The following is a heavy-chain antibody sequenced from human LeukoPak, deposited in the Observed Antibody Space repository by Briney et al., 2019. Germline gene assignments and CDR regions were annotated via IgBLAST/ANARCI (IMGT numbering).Heavy chain of an antibody. V-gene: IGHV4-59*01. CDR2: IYYSGST. J-gene: IGHJ6*03. Sequence: PSETLSLTCTVSGGSISSYYWSWIRQPPGKGLEWIGYIYYSGSTNYNPSLKSRVTISVDTSKNQFSLKLGSVTAADTAVYYCARLSSSWYYYYYYYMDVWGKGTTVTVSS. D-gene: IGHD6-13*01. CDR3: ARLSSSWYYYYYYYMDV. CDR1: GGSISSYY.